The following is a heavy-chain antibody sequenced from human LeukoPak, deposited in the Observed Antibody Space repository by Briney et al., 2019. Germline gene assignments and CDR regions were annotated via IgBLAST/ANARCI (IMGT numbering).Heavy chain of an antibody. Sequence: SETLSLTCTVSGGSISSGDYYWSWIRQPPGQGLEWIRYIYYSGSTYYNPSLKSRVTISVDTSKNQFSLKLSSVTAADTAVYYCARDRGGGRYFDYWGQGTLVTVSS. V-gene: IGHV4-30-4*08. J-gene: IGHJ4*02. CDR1: GGSISSGDYY. CDR3: ARDRGGGRYFDY. D-gene: IGHD2-15*01. CDR2: IYYSGST.